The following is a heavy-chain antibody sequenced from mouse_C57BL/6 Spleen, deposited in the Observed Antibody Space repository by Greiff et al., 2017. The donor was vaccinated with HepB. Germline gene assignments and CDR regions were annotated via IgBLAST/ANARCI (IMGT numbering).Heavy chain of an antibody. CDR1: GYTFTTYW. V-gene: IGHV1-53*01. CDR2: INPSNGGT. J-gene: IGHJ4*01. D-gene: IGHD1-1*01. Sequence: QVQLQQPGTELVKPGASVKLSCKASGYTFTTYWMHWVKQRPGQGLEWIGNINPSNGGTNYNEKFKSKATLTVDKSSSTAYMQLSSLTSEDSAVYYWARGAIYYPYAMDYWGQGTSVTVSS. CDR3: ARGAIYYPYAMDY.